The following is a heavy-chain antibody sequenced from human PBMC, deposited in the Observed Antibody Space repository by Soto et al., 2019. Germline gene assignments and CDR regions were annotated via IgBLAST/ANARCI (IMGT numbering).Heavy chain of an antibody. D-gene: IGHD5-12*01. CDR3: AREVGDGYNPDY. Sequence: QVQLQESGPGLVKPSQTLSLTCTVSGGSISSGGYYWSCIRQHPGKGLEWIGYIYYSGSTYYNPSLKSRVTISVDTSKNQFSLKLSSVTAADTAVYYCAREVGDGYNPDYWGQGTLVTVSS. J-gene: IGHJ4*02. V-gene: IGHV4-31*03. CDR2: IYYSGST. CDR1: GGSISSGGYY.